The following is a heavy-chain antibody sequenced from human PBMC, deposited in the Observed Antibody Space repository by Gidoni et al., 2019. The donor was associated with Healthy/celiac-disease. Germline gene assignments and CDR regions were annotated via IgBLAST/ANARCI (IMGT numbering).Heavy chain of an antibody. J-gene: IGHJ4*02. CDR2: ISGSGGST. Sequence: EVQLLESGGGLVQPGGSLRLSCAAPGFTFSCYAMSCVRPAPGKGLEWVSAISGSGGSTYYADSVKGRFTISRDNSKNTLYLQMNSLRAEDTAVYYCAKEAAAGDPLGPYYFDYWGQGTLVTVSS. CDR1: GFTFSCYA. CDR3: AKEAAAGDPLGPYYFDY. V-gene: IGHV3-23*01. D-gene: IGHD6-13*01.